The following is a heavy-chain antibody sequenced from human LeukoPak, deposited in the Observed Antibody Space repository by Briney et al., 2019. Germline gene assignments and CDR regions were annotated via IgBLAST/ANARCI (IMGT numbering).Heavy chain of an antibody. CDR3: ARVGAGLYDILTGYYDH. D-gene: IGHD3-9*01. CDR2: INPSGGST. J-gene: IGHJ4*02. V-gene: IGHV1-46*01. Sequence: ASVKVSCKASGYTFTSYYMHWVRQAPGQGLEWMGIINPSGGSTSYAQKFQGRVTMTRDMSTSTVYMELSSLRSEDTAVYYCARVGAGLYDILTGYYDHWGQGTLVTVSS. CDR1: GYTFTSYY.